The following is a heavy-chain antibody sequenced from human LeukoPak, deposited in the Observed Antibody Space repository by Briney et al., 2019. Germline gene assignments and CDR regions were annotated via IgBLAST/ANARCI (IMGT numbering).Heavy chain of an antibody. CDR1: GYTFTGYY. CDR3: AREERDGYNLPFFDI. J-gene: IGHJ3*02. D-gene: IGHD5-24*01. Sequence: ASVNVSCKASGYTFTGYYMHWVRQAPGQGLEWMGWINPNSGGTNYAQKFQGWVTMTRDTSISTAYMELSRLRSDDTAVYYCAREERDGYNLPFFDIWGQGTMVTVSS. V-gene: IGHV1-2*04. CDR2: INPNSGGT.